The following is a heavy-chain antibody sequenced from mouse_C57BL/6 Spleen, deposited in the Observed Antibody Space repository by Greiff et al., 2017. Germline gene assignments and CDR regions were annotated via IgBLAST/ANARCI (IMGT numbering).Heavy chain of an antibody. V-gene: IGHV7-3*01. CDR1: GFTFTDYY. CDR3: AGYRGRIYFDD. Sequence: EVKVVESGGGLVQPGGSLSLSCAASGFTFTDYYMSWVSQPPGKALEWLGFIRNKANGYTTEYSASVKGRFTISRDNSQIILYLQMIALRAEDSATYYCAGYRGRIYFDDWGQGTTRTVSS. J-gene: IGHJ2*01. CDR2: IRNKANGYTT. D-gene: IGHD1-1*01.